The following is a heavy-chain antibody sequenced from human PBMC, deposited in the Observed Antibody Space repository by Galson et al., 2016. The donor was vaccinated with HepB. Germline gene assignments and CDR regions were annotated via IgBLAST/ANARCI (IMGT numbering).Heavy chain of an antibody. CDR3: ASRGFYGSLDN. D-gene: IGHD6-25*01. CDR1: GFTFSETY. CDR2: ITSSGGLS. J-gene: IGHJ4*02. V-gene: IGHV3-11*01. Sequence: SLRLSCAASGFTFSETYMTWIRQAPGKGLEWISYITSSGGLSYYADSMEGRFTISRDNAKNSEYLQINSLRAEDTAVYYCASRGFYGSLDNWGQGTLVTVSS.